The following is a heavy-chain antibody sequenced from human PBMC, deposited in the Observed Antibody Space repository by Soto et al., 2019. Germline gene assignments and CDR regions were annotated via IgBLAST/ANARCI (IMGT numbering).Heavy chain of an antibody. J-gene: IGHJ4*02. CDR1: GFTFSSYA. Sequence: GGSLRLSCAASGFTFSSYAMHWVRQAPGKGLEWVAVISYDGSNKYYADSVKGRFTISRDNSKNTLYLQMNSLRAEGTAVYYCVRAPPQGSVAAAGKFDCWGQGTLVTVSS. CDR3: VRAPPQGSVAAAGKFDC. D-gene: IGHD6-13*01. CDR2: ISYDGSNK. V-gene: IGHV3-30-3*01.